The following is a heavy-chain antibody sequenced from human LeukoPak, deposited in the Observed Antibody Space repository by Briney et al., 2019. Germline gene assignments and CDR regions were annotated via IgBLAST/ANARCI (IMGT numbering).Heavy chain of an antibody. J-gene: IGHJ4*02. CDR3: ARRGTVTTGGYFDY. Sequence: PSETLPLTCTVSGGSISSSSYYWGWIRQPPGKGLEWIGSIYYSGSTYYNPSLKSRVTISVDTSKNQFSLKLSSVTAADTAVYYCARRGTVTTGGYFDYWGQGALDTVSS. V-gene: IGHV4-39*01. CDR2: IYYSGST. D-gene: IGHD4-17*01. CDR1: GGSISSSSYY.